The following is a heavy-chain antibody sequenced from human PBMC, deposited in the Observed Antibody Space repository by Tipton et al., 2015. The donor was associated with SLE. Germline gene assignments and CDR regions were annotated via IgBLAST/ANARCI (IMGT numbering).Heavy chain of an antibody. CDR2: ISSSSSYI. V-gene: IGHV3-21*03. D-gene: IGHD6-13*01. Sequence: SLRLSCAASGFTFSSYSMNWVRQAPGKGLEWVSSISSSSSYIYYADSVKGRFTISRDNAKNSLYLQMNSLRAEDTAVYYCARGGGIAAADPGDYWGQGTLVTVSS. CDR1: GFTFSSYS. J-gene: IGHJ4*02. CDR3: ARGGGIAAADPGDY.